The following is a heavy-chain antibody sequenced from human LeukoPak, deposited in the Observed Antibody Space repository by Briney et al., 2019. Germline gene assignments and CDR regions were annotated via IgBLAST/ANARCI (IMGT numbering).Heavy chain of an antibody. Sequence: SETLSLTCTVSGGSISSGGYYWSWTRQPPGKGLEWIGYIYHSGSTYYNPSLKSRVTISVDRSKNQFSLKLSSVTAADTAVYYCARGQSSWIQLWSYFDYWGQGTLVTVSS. CDR3: ARGQSSWIQLWSYFDY. V-gene: IGHV4-30-2*01. D-gene: IGHD5-18*01. J-gene: IGHJ4*02. CDR2: IYHSGST. CDR1: GGSISSGGYY.